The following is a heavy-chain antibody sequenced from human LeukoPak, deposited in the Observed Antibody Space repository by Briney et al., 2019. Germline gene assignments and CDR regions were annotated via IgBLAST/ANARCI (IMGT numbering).Heavy chain of an antibody. J-gene: IGHJ3*02. CDR1: GFTFYDYA. CDR2: ISWNSGSI. CDR3: AKARGATITSLDAFDI. V-gene: IGHV3-9*03. Sequence: GRSLRLSCAASGFTFYDYAMHWVRQAPGKGLEWVSGISWNSGSIGYADSVKGRFTISRDNAKNSLYLQMNSLRAEDMALYYCAKARGATITSLDAFDIWGQGTMVTVSS. D-gene: IGHD5-12*01.